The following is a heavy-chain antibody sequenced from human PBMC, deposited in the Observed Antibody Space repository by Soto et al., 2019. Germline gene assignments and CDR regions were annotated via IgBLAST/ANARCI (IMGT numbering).Heavy chain of an antibody. Sequence: EVQLVESGGGLVKPGGSLRLSCAASGFTFSSYSMNWVRQAPGKGLEWVSSISSSSSYIYYADSVKGRFTISRDNAKNSLYLQINSLRAEGTAVYYSARGAYCSSTSCYTGGVYYYHGMDVWGQGTTVTVSS. D-gene: IGHD2-2*02. CDR3: ARGAYCSSTSCYTGGVYYYHGMDV. CDR2: ISSSSSYI. V-gene: IGHV3-21*01. CDR1: GFTFSSYS. J-gene: IGHJ6*02.